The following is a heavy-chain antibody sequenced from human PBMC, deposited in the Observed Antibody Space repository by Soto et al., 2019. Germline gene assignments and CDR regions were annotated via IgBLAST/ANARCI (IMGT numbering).Heavy chain of an antibody. CDR2: IYYSGST. V-gene: IGHV4-31*03. J-gene: IGHJ5*02. Sequence: SQTRSLTRPVASDCITRGSYYWSWIRQHPGKGLEWIGYIYYSGSTYYKPSLKSRVTISVDTSKNQFSLKLSSVTAADTAVYYCARGVFPWGRGTLVTVFS. CDR3: ARGVFP. CDR1: SDCITRGSYY.